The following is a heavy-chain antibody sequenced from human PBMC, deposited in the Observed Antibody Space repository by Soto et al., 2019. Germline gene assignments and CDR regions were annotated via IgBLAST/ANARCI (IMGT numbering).Heavy chain of an antibody. CDR2: IHYSGSI. D-gene: IGHD3-10*01. J-gene: IGHJ4*02. V-gene: IGHV4-59*01. CDR3: ARDARFGELSIDY. CDR1: GGSISSYY. Sequence: QVQLQESGPGQVKPSETLSLTCTVSGGSISSYYWSWIRQPPGKGLEWIGYIHYSGSISYNPSLKSRVIISVDTSNNQLSPKLSSVTAADTAVYYCARDARFGELSIDYWGQGTLVTVSS.